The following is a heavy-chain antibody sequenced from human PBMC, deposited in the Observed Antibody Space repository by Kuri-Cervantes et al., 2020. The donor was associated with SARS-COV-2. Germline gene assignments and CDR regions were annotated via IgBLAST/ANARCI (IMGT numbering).Heavy chain of an antibody. CDR2: ISGGGTSS. CDR1: GFTFSSYA. J-gene: IGHJ4*02. CDR3: AKDRDYYSRPPTFHY. Sequence: GESLKISCAASGFTFSSYAMSWVRQAPGKGLEWVSCISGGGTSSDYSDSVKGRFTISRDNSKSTLYLVMNNLRGEDTAVYFCAKDRDYYSRPPTFHYWGQGAQVTVSS. V-gene: IGHV3-23*01. D-gene: IGHD2-2*01.